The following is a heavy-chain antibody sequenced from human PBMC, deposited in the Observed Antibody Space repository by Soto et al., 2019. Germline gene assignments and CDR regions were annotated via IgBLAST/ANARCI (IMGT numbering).Heavy chain of an antibody. J-gene: IGHJ4*02. D-gene: IGHD6-13*01. CDR1: AGSVSSGSYY. CDR2: IYYSGSP. Sequence: SETLSLTCTVSAGSVSSGSYYWSWIRQPPGEGLGWMGDIYYSGSPSYNPYLKSRVTISVDTCRNQFSLKLSSVTAADTAVYYCARESIAAAGTSDYRGQGTLVTVSS. V-gene: IGHV4-61*01. CDR3: ARESIAAAGTSDY.